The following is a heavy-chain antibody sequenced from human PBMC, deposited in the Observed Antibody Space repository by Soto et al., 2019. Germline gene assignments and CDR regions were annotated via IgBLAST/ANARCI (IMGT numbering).Heavy chain of an antibody. D-gene: IGHD2-21*02. V-gene: IGHV3-48*03. CDR3: ARVGRGYCGGDCQDDYFDY. J-gene: IGHJ4*02. CDR1: GFTFSSYE. Sequence: EVQLVESGGGLVQPGGSLRLSCAASGFTFSSYEMNWVRQAPGKGLEWVSYISSSGSTIYYADSVKGRFTISRDNAKNSLYLQMNSLRAEDTAVYYCARVGRGYCGGDCQDDYFDYWGQGTLVTVSS. CDR2: ISSSGSTI.